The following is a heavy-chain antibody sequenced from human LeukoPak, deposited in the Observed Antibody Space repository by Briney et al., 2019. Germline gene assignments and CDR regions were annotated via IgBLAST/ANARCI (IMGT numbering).Heavy chain of an antibody. CDR3: ARGPGYYDSSGYYPARYYYYYMDV. J-gene: IGHJ6*03. CDR2: ISGSGGST. D-gene: IGHD3-22*01. V-gene: IGHV3-23*01. CDR1: GFTFSSYW. Sequence: GGSLRLSCAASGFTFSSYWMSWVRQAPGKGLEWVSAISGSGGSTYYADSVKGRFTISRDNSKNTLYLQMNSLRAEDTAVYYCARGPGYYDSSGYYPARYYYYYMDVWGKGTTVTISS.